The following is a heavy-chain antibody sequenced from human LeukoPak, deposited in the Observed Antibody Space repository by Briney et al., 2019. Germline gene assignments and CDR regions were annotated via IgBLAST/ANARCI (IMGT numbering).Heavy chain of an antibody. V-gene: IGHV5-10-1*01. CDR1: GYSFTSYW. CDR2: IDPSDSYT. Sequence: SGESLKISCKGSGYSFTSYWISWVRQMPGKGLEWMGRIDPSDSYTNYSPSFQGHVTISADKSISTAYLQWSSLKASDTAMYYCARLPLRLIGYYRFPLDYWGQGTLVTVSS. D-gene: IGHD3-9*01. J-gene: IGHJ4*02. CDR3: ARLPLRLIGYYRFPLDY.